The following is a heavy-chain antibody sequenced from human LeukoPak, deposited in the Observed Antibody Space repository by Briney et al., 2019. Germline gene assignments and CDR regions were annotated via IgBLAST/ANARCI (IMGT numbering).Heavy chain of an antibody. CDR3: ARGRDYFQH. CDR1: GGSFSGYY. Sequence: NPSETLSLTCAVYGGSFSGYYWSWIRQPPGKGLEWIGEINHSGSTNYNPSLKSRVTISVDTSKNQFSLKLSSVTAADTAVYYCARGRDYFQHWGQGTLVTVSS. J-gene: IGHJ1*01. V-gene: IGHV4-34*01. CDR2: INHSGST.